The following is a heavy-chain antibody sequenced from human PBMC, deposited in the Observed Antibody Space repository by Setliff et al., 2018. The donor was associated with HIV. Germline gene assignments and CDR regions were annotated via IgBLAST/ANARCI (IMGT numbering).Heavy chain of an antibody. CDR3: ARWSGRTGGV. CDR1: GFTFNTYA. Sequence: GSLRLSCAASGFTFNTYAVTWVRQAPGKGLEWVSVISADGLTTFYADSVKGRFTISRDNAKNSLYLQMSNLRVDDTAVYYCARWSGRTGGVWGQGTLVTVSS. V-gene: IGHV3-23*01. D-gene: IGHD2-8*01. J-gene: IGHJ4*02. CDR2: ISADGLTT.